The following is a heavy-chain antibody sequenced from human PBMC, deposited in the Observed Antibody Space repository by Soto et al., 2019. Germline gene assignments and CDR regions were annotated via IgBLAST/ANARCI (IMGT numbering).Heavy chain of an antibody. Sequence: NPGGSLRLSCAASGFTFSDYYMSWIRQAPGKGLEWVSYISSSGSTIYYADSVKGRFTISRDNAKNSLYLQMNSLRAEDTAVYYCARLDGNSYDSSGYYYYYYGMDVWGPGTTVTVSS. J-gene: IGHJ6*02. CDR1: GFTFSDYY. V-gene: IGHV3-11*01. CDR2: ISSSGSTI. CDR3: ARLDGNSYDSSGYYYYYYGMDV. D-gene: IGHD3-22*01.